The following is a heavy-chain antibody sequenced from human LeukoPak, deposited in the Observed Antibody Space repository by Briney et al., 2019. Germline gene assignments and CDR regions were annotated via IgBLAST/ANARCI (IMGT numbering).Heavy chain of an antibody. D-gene: IGHD3-22*01. J-gene: IGHJ4*02. CDR3: AREGNDSSGYYS. CDR2: INHSGST. V-gene: IGHV4-34*01. Sequence: SETLSLTCAVYGGSFSGYYWSWIRQPPGKGLEWIGEINHSGSTNYNPSLKSRVTISVDTSKNQFSLKLSSVTAADTAVYYCAREGNDSSGYYSWGQGTLVTVSS. CDR1: GGSFSGYY.